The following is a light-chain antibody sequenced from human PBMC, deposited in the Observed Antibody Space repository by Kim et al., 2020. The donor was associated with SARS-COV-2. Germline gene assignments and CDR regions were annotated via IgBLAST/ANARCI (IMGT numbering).Light chain of an antibody. CDR1: SLRSYY. V-gene: IGLV3-19*01. CDR3: QSRNSGGNVV. CDR2: GRN. Sequence: ELTQDPVVSVALGQTVRITCQGDSLRSYYATWYQQKPRQAPTLVIYGRNNRPSGIPDRFSGSTSGNTASLIISGAQAEDEADFYCQSRNSGGNVVFGGGTKLTVL. J-gene: IGLJ2*01.